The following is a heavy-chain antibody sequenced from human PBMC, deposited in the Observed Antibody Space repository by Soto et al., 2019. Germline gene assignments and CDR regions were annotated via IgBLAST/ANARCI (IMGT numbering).Heavy chain of an antibody. CDR1: AGTFNNHS. D-gene: IGHD2-15*01. J-gene: IGHJ4*02. CDR3: VIDLGYFDF. V-gene: IGHV1-69*02. Sequence: QVQLVQSGTEVKKPGSSVAVSCQASAGTFNNHSLSWVRQAPGQGLEWMGRSILILGRADYSQKFQGRLTLTVDKSPSTADMELSSLTSEGTAVYYCVIDLGYFDFWGQGTLVTVSS. CDR2: SILILGRA.